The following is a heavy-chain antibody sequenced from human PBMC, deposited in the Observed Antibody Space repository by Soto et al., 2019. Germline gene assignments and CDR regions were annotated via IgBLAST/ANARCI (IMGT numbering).Heavy chain of an antibody. D-gene: IGHD3-3*01. CDR1: GYTSTGYY. CDR2: TNPNSGGT. J-gene: IGHJ6*02. Sequence: ASVKVSCKASGYTSTGYYMHWVRQAPGQGLEWMGWTNPNSGGTNYAQKFQGRVTMTRDTSISTAYMELSRLRSDDTAVYYCARDLYYDFWSGYYTIGYYGMDVWGQGTTVTVS. V-gene: IGHV1-2*02. CDR3: ARDLYYDFWSGYYTIGYYGMDV.